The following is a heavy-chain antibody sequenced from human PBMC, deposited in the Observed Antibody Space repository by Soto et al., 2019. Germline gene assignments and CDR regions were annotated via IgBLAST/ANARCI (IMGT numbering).Heavy chain of an antibody. J-gene: IGHJ4*02. D-gene: IGHD3-22*01. CDR1: GYTFTSYD. Sequence: ASVKVSCKAAGYTFTSYDINWVRQAAGQGFEWMGWMSPNSGNTGYAQKFQGRVTMTRNTAISTAYMELSSLTSEDTAVYYCAREQYYYDSSGHRNDDYWGQGTLVTV. CDR3: AREQYYYDSSGHRNDDY. CDR2: MSPNSGNT. V-gene: IGHV1-8*01.